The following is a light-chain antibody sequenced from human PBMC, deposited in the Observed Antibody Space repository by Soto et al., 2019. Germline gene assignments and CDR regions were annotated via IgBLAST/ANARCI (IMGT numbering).Light chain of an antibody. CDR1: SSDVGGYNY. CDR3: SSYTSSSTVV. Sequence: QSALTQPASVSGSPGQSITISCTGTSSDVGGYNYVSWYQQHPGKDPKLMIYDVSYRPSGVSNRFSGSKSGNTASLTISGLQADDEADYYCSSYTSSSTVVFGGGTKLTVL. CDR2: DVS. V-gene: IGLV2-14*03. J-gene: IGLJ3*02.